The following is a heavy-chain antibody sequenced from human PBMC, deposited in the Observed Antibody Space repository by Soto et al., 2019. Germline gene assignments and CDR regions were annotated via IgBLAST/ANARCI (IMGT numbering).Heavy chain of an antibody. D-gene: IGHD6-13*01. CDR2: ISNSGST. J-gene: IGHJ4*02. V-gene: IGHV4-61*08. Sequence: QVQLQESGPRLVKPSETLSLTCSVSGASVSNDGYYWSWIRQPPGEGLEWIGYISNSGSTNYNPSLKSRPTISMDTSKNQFSLNVNSVTAADTAVYFCASDVSGWSSRAFDHWGLGTLVTVSS. CDR3: ASDVSGWSSRAFDH. CDR1: GASVSNDGYY.